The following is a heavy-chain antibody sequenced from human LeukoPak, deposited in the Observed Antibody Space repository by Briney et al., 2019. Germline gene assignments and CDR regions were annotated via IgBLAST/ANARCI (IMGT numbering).Heavy chain of an antibody. J-gene: IGHJ4*02. CDR1: GFTFNIYS. CDR3: ARELTSAYSGSSRGL. V-gene: IGHV3-21*01. Sequence: PGGSLRLSCAASGFTFNIYSIHWVRQAPGKGLEWVSSISGSISGSSSSIDYADSVKGRFTISRDNTENSLYLQMNSLRGEDTAVYYCARELTSAYSGSSRGLWGQGTLVTVSS. D-gene: IGHD1-26*01. CDR2: ISGSISGSSSSI.